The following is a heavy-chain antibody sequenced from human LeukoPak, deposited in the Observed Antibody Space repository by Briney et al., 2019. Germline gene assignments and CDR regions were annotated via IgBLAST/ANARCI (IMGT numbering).Heavy chain of an antibody. D-gene: IGHD3-10*01. Sequence: SETLSLTCTVSGGSISSYYWSWIRQPAGKGLEWIGEINHSGSTNYNPSLKSRVTISVDTSKNQFSLKLSSVTAADTAVYYCARGTMVRGVPMPYFDYWGQGTLVTVSS. CDR1: GGSISSYY. CDR2: INHSGST. J-gene: IGHJ4*02. V-gene: IGHV4-34*01. CDR3: ARGTMVRGVPMPYFDY.